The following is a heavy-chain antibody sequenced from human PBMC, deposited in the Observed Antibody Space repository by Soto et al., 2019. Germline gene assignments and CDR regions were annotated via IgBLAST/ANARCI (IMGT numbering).Heavy chain of an antibody. D-gene: IGHD6-13*01. J-gene: IGHJ6*03. CDR3: ARHYSSSWSYYYYMAV. CDR2: IYDSGSS. CDR1: GGSISSSNYY. Sequence: QLQLQESGPGLVKPSETLSLTCTVSGGSISSSNYYWGWLRQPPGKGREGIGSIYDSGSSTYNPSLKGRVTTSEDTSKIQFTLKLSAVTAADTAVYYCARHYSSSWSYYYYMAVWGKGTTVTVSS. V-gene: IGHV4-39*01.